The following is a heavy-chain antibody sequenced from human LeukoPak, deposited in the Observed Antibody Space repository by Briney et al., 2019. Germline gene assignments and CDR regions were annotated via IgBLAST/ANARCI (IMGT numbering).Heavy chain of an antibody. D-gene: IGHD4-17*01. CDR3: ARGRTVTTIGYDAFDI. CDR1: GFTFSSYE. CDR2: ISSSGSTI. V-gene: IGHV3-48*03. Sequence: GGSLSLPCAASGFTFSSYEMNWVRQAPGKGLEWVSYISSSGSTIYYADSVKGRFTISRDNAKNSLYLQMNSLRAEDTAVYYCARGRTVTTIGYDAFDIWGQGTMVTVSS. J-gene: IGHJ3*02.